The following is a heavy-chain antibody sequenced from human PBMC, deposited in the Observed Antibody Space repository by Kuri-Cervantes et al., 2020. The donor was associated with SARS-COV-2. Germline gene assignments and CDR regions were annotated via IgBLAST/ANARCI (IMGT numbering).Heavy chain of an antibody. D-gene: IGHD2-15*01. Sequence: ETLSLTCAASGFTFSGHWIHWVRQAPGKGLEWVSYISSSGSTIYYADSVKGRFTISRDNAKNSLYLQMNSLRAEDTAVYYCARGHCSGGSCYVPPDYWGQGTLVTVSS. CDR1: GFTFSGHW. CDR2: ISSSGSTI. CDR3: ARGHCSGGSCYVPPDY. V-gene: IGHV3-48*04. J-gene: IGHJ4*02.